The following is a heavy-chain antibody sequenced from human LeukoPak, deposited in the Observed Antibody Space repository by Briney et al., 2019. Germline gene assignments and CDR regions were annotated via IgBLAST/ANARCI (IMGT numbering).Heavy chain of an antibody. Sequence: GGSLRLSCAASGFALSSYAMSWVRQAPGKGLEWVSATSSSDAGTYHADSVKGRFTISRDNAKNSLYLQMNSLRAEDTAVYYCARDYGEYYYDSSGYYGGFDYWGQGTLVTVSS. V-gene: IGHV3-21*01. CDR3: ARDYGEYYYDSSGYYGGFDY. CDR1: GFALSSYA. D-gene: IGHD3-22*01. CDR2: TSSSDAGT. J-gene: IGHJ4*02.